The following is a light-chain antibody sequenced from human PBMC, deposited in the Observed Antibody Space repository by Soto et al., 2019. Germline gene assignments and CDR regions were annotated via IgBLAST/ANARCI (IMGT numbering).Light chain of an antibody. V-gene: IGLV1-40*01. CDR3: PSSDSSLPLRV. Sequence: QLVLTQPPSVSGAPGQRVTISCTGSSSNIGAGYDVHWYQQFPGTAPKLLIYANTNRPSGVPDRISGSKSGTSASLAITGLQADDEADYYCPSSDSSLPLRVFGAGTKLTVL. J-gene: IGLJ1*01. CDR1: SSNIGAGYD. CDR2: ANT.